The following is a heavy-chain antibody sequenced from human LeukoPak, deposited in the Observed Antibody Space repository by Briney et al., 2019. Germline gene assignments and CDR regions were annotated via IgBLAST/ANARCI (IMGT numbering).Heavy chain of an antibody. J-gene: IGHJ4*02. D-gene: IGHD3-22*01. CDR2: ISYDGSNK. CDR1: GSTFSSYG. Sequence: PGGSLRLSCAASGSTFSSYGMHWVRQAPGKGLEWVAVISYDGSNKYYADSVKGRFTISRDNSKNTLYLQMNSLRAEDTAVYYCAKAAIRYDSRGYLFDYWGQGTLVTVSS. V-gene: IGHV3-30*18. CDR3: AKAAIRYDSRGYLFDY.